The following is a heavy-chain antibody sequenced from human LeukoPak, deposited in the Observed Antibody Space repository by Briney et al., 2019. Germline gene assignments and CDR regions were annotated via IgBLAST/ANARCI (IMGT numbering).Heavy chain of an antibody. CDR1: GYTFTRYY. CDR2: INPNSGGT. Sequence: GASVKVSCKASGYTFTRYYLHWVRQAPGQGLEWMGWINPNSGGTNYAQKFQGRVTMTRDTSISTAYMELSRLRSDDTAVYYCARVQDYGDYPDYWGQGTLVTVSS. CDR3: ARVQDYGDYPDY. J-gene: IGHJ4*02. V-gene: IGHV1-2*02. D-gene: IGHD4-17*01.